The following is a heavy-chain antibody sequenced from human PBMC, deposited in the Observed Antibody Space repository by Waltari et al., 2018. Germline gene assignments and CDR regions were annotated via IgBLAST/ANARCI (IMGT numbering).Heavy chain of an antibody. CDR2: IGTAGDT. V-gene: IGHV3-13*04. J-gene: IGHJ6*03. D-gene: IGHD6-6*01. CDR3: ARAIKEYSSFPYYYMDV. Sequence: GLEWVSAIGTAGDTYYPGSVKGRFTISRENAKNSLYLQMNSLRAGDTAVYYCARAIKEYSSFPYYYMDVWGKGTTVTVSS.